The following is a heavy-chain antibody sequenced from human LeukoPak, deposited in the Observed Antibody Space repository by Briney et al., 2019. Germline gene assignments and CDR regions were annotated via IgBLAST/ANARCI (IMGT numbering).Heavy chain of an antibody. CDR1: GGSISSSSYY. V-gene: IGHV4-39*07. CDR3: AREPNYGDYVSGVDY. CDR2: IYYSGST. Sequence: SETLSLTCTVSGGSISSSSYYWGWIRQPPGKGLEWIGSIYYSGSTYYNPSLKSRVTISVDTSKNQFSLKLSSVTAADTAVYYCAREPNYGDYVSGVDYWGQGTLVTVSS. D-gene: IGHD4-17*01. J-gene: IGHJ4*02.